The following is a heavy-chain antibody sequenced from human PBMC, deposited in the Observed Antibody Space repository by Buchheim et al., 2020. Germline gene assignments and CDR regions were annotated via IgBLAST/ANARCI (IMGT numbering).Heavy chain of an antibody. J-gene: IGHJ6*02. CDR1: GGSISSSNW. D-gene: IGHD5-18*01. Sequence: QVQLQESGPGLVKPSGTLSLTCAVSGGSISSSNWWSWVRQPPGKGLEWIGEIYHSGSTNYNPSLKSRVTISVDKSKNKFSLKLSSVTAADTAVYYCATHGVDTAMGPGGMDYGMDVWGQGTT. V-gene: IGHV4-4*02. CDR3: ATHGVDTAMGPGGMDYGMDV. CDR2: IYHSGST.